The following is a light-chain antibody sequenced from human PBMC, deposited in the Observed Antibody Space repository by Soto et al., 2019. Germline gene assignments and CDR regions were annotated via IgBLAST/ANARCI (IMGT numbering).Light chain of an antibody. CDR1: QSVSSY. J-gene: IGKJ5*01. Sequence: EIVFTQSPATLSLSPGERSTLCCMASQSVSSYLAWYQQKPGQAPRLLIYDASNRATGIPARFSGSGSGTDFTLTISSLEPEDFAVYYCQQRSNWPPTFGQGTRLEIK. CDR2: DAS. CDR3: QQRSNWPPT. V-gene: IGKV3-11*01.